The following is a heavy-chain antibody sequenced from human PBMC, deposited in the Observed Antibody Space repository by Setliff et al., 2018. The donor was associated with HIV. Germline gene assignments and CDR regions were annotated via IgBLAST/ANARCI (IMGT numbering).Heavy chain of an antibody. CDR2: INHSGST. Sequence: SETLSLTCAVYGGSFSGYYWSWIRQPPGKGLEWIGEINHSGSTNYNMSLWSRVTISLDASRNQFSLELISVTAADTAVYYCVRQHGDYAFGSCGQGTLVTVSS. V-gene: IGHV4-34*01. D-gene: IGHD4-17*01. J-gene: IGHJ5*01. CDR1: GGSFSGYY. CDR3: VRQHGDYAFGS.